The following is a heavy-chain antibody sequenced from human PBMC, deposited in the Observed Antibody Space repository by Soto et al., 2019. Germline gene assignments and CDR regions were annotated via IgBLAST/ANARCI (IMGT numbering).Heavy chain of an antibody. CDR1: GGSISSGGYY. J-gene: IGHJ4*02. Sequence: QVQLQESGPGLVKPSQTLSLTCTVSGGSISSGGYYWSWIRQHPGKGLEWIGYIYYSGSTYYNPSLKSRVTISVDTSKNQFSLKLSSVTAADTAVYYCARGPIVVVTATLFDYWGQGTLVTVSS. CDR3: ARGPIVVVTATLFDY. V-gene: IGHV4-31*03. CDR2: IYYSGST. D-gene: IGHD2-21*02.